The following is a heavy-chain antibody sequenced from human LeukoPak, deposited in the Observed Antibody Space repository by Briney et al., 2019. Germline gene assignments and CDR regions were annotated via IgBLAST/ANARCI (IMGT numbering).Heavy chain of an antibody. D-gene: IGHD6-19*01. CDR1: GGSISSGSYY. CDR2: IYTSGST. V-gene: IGHV4-61*02. Sequence: SETLSLTCTVSGGSISSGSYYWSWIRQPAGKGLEWIGRIYTSGSTNYNPSLKSRVTISVDTSKNQFSLKLSSVSAAATAVYYCARSSGWYIDYWGQGTLVTVSS. J-gene: IGHJ4*02. CDR3: ARSSGWYIDY.